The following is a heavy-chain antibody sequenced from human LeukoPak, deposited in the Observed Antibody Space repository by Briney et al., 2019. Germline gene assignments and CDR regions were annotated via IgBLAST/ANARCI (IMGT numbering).Heavy chain of an antibody. CDR3: ARVVVPAATYYYYYGMDV. Sequence: ASVKVSCKASGYTFTGYYMHWVRQAPGQGVEWMGWINPNSGGTNYAQKFQGRVTMTRDTSISTAYMELSRLRSDDTAVYYCARVVVPAATYYYYYGMDVWGQGTTVTVSS. D-gene: IGHD2-2*01. CDR1: GYTFTGYY. J-gene: IGHJ6*02. V-gene: IGHV1-2*02. CDR2: INPNSGGT.